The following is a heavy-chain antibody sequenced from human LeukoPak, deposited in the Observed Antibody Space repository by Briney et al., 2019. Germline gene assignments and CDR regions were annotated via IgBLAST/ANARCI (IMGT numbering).Heavy chain of an antibody. J-gene: IGHJ4*02. Sequence: TWGSLRPSCAAPGFTFTGFLLRWVRRAPGKGLGGVGNFNLDWSGGKYVGSVKGRFTISRDNAKNSLYLQMNSLRAEDTAVYYCARDAFSGSHNGENYWGQGTLVTVSS. V-gene: IGHV3-7*01. CDR2: FNLDWSGG. D-gene: IGHD1-26*01. CDR1: GFTFTGFL. CDR3: ARDAFSGSHNGENY.